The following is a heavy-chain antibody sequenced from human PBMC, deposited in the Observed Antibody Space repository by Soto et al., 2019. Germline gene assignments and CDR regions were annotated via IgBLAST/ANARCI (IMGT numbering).Heavy chain of an antibody. CDR3: ARGYFSSGSTSRGYYYYVMDV. V-gene: IGHV1-18*01. Sequence: ASVKVSCKASGYTFTSYGISWVRQAPGQGLERMGWISAYNGNTNYAQKLQGRVTMTTDTSTSTAYMELRSLRSEDTAVNYSARGYFSSGSTSRGYYYYVMDVSGQGTTVIVSS. D-gene: IGHD1-26*01. J-gene: IGHJ6*02. CDR1: GYTFTSYG. CDR2: ISAYNGNT.